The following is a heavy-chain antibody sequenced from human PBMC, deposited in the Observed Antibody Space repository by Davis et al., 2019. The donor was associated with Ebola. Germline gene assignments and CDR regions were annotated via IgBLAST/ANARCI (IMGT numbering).Heavy chain of an antibody. Sequence: ASVKVSCKASGYTFTSYGFSWVRQAPGQGLEWMGWISTYNGNTNYAQKVKGRVTMTTDTSTSTAYMELRSLRSDDTAVYFCARVSAIFGVVIGNWFDPWGQGTLVTVSS. CDR2: ISTYNGNT. CDR3: ARVSAIFGVVIGNWFDP. J-gene: IGHJ5*02. V-gene: IGHV1-18*01. D-gene: IGHD3-3*01. CDR1: GYTFTSYG.